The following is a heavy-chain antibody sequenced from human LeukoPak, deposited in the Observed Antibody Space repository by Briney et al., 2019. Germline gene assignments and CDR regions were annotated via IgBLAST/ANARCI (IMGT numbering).Heavy chain of an antibody. CDR1: GFTFSSYG. D-gene: IGHD1-26*01. J-gene: IGHJ4*02. CDR3: AKVSWSYSDPYYFDY. V-gene: IGHV3-23*01. Sequence: PGGSLRLSCAASGFTFSSYGMSWVRQAPGKGLEWVSAISGSGGSTYYADSVKGRFTISRDNSKNTLYLQMNSLRAEDTAVYYCAKVSWSYSDPYYFDYWGQGTLVTVSS. CDR2: ISGSGGST.